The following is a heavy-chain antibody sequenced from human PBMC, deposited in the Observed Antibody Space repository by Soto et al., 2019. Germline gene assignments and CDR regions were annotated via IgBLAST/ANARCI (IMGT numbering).Heavy chain of an antibody. J-gene: IGHJ6*02. V-gene: IGHV4-4*02. CDR3: ARQGFGQLHGLVDV. CDR1: GRSISSSNW. CDR2: IYHSGST. Sequence: SETLYLTCAVSGRSISSSNWWSWVRQPPGKGLEWIGEIYHSGSTNYNPALKSRVNMSVDTYTNQFSLKVNSVTAADTSLYYCARQGFGQLHGLVDVWGPGTTVTVSS. D-gene: IGHD3-10*01.